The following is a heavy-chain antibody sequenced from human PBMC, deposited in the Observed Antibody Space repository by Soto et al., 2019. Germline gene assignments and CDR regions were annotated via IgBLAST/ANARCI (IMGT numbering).Heavy chain of an antibody. CDR1: GFTFSSYA. CDR3: AGMGAVAGTGGDY. Sequence: QVQLVESGGGVVQPGRSLRLSCAASGFTFSSYAMHWVRQAPGKGLEWVAVISYDGSNKYYADSVKGRFTISRDNSKNTLYLQMNGLRAEDTAVYYCAGMGAVAGTGGDYWGQGTLVTVSS. CDR2: ISYDGSNK. J-gene: IGHJ4*02. D-gene: IGHD6-19*01. V-gene: IGHV3-30-3*01.